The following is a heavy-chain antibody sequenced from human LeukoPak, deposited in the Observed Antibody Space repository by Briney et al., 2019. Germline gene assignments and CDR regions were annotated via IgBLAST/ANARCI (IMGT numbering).Heavy chain of an antibody. J-gene: IGHJ4*02. V-gene: IGHV4-34*01. CDR2: INHSGST. CDR3: ARGRIVPAAIYFDY. D-gene: IGHD2-2*01. CDR1: GGSISSYY. Sequence: PSETLSLTCTVSGGSISSYYWSWIRQPPGKGLEWIGEINHSGSTNYNPSLKSRVTISVDTSKNQFSLKLSSVTAADTAVYYCARGRIVPAAIYFDYWGQGTLVTVSS.